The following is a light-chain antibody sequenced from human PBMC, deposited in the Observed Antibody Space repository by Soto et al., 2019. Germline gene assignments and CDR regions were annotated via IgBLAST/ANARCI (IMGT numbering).Light chain of an antibody. J-gene: IGLJ1*01. CDR2: DVS. CDR3: TSYTTSRTPNV. Sequence: QSALTQPASVSGPPGQSITISCTGSSSDVGGFNYVSWYQHHPGKAPKLMVYDVSNQPSGVSNRFSGSKSGNTASLTISGLQAEDEADYYCTSYTTSRTPNVFGTGTKVTVL. V-gene: IGLV2-14*03. CDR1: SSDVGGFNY.